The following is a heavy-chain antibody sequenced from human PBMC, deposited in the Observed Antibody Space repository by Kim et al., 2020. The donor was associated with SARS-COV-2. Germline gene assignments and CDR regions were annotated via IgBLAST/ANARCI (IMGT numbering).Heavy chain of an antibody. Sequence: SETLSLTCAVYGGSFSGYYWSWIRQPPGKGLEWIGEINHSGSTNYNPSLKSRVTISVDTSKNQFSLKLSSVTAADTAVYYCARGRPQSAYYDILTGYYLHYYYGMDVWGQGTTVTVSS. J-gene: IGHJ6*02. CDR2: INHSGST. CDR3: ARGRPQSAYYDILTGYYLHYYYGMDV. V-gene: IGHV4-34*01. D-gene: IGHD3-9*01. CDR1: GGSFSGYY.